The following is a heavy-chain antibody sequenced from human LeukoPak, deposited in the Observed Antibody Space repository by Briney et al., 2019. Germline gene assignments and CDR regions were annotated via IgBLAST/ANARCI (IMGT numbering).Heavy chain of an antibody. D-gene: IGHD5-12*01. CDR3: ATESGWLFDY. CDR2: ISPNGDNI. J-gene: IGHJ4*02. CDR1: GFTFSDLY. V-gene: IGHV3-11*04. Sequence: GRSLRLSRAATGFTFSDLYMRWIRHAPGRGIEGGAYISPNGDNIHYADSVEGRFPISRDHANNSLFLQVNSLRAEDTAVYYCATESGWLFDYWGQGTLVTVSS.